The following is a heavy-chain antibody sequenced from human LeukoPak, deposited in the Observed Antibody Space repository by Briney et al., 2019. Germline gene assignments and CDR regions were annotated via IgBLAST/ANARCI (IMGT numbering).Heavy chain of an antibody. D-gene: IGHD5-24*01. J-gene: IGHJ4*02. Sequence: PGGSLRLSCAASGFTFSSYAMSWVRQAPGKGLEWVSAISGSGGSTYYADSVKGRFTISRDNSKNTLYLQMNSLRAEDTAVYYCAKDPRMATGGRSFDYCGQGTLVTVSS. CDR2: ISGSGGST. CDR1: GFTFSSYA. V-gene: IGHV3-23*01. CDR3: AKDPRMATGGRSFDY.